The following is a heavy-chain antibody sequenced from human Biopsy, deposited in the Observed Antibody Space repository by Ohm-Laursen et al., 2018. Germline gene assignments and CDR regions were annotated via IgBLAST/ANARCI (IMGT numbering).Heavy chain of an antibody. Sequence: GPLRLSCTASGFTFSSHAMSWVRQAPGKGPECVSVINGSGGSTYYADPVKGRFTISRDNSRNTLYLQMNSLRADDTAMYYRARDLYDFCGGCPFDPWGQGTLVTVSP. V-gene: IGHV3-23*01. J-gene: IGHJ5*02. CDR3: ARDLYDFCGGCPFDP. D-gene: IGHD3-3*01. CDR2: INGSGGST. CDR1: GFTFSSHA.